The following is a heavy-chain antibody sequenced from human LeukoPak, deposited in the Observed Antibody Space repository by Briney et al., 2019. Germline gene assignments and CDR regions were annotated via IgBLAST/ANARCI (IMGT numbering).Heavy chain of an antibody. D-gene: IGHD6-13*01. CDR1: GFTFSSYE. J-gene: IGHJ4*02. CDR3: ARESRSSSSRRETRTFDY. Sequence: TAGGSLRLSCAASGFTFSSYEMNWVRQAPGKGLEWVSSISSSSSYIYYADSVKGRFTISRDNAKNSLYLQMNSLRAEDTAVYYCARESRSSSSRRETRTFDYWGQGTLVTVSS. V-gene: IGHV3-21*01. CDR2: ISSSSSYI.